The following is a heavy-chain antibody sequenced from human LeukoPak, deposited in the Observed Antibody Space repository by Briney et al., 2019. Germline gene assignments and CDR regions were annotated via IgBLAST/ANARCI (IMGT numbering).Heavy chain of an antibody. J-gene: IGHJ3*02. CDR2: ISYDGSNR. Sequence: GGSLRLSCAASGFTFSNYGMHWVRQPPGKGLEWVAIISYDGSNRYYVDSVKGRFTISRDNSKNTLYLQMNSLRAEDTAIYYCAKPEGSDYYYPPSDAFDIWGQGTTVTVSS. CDR1: GFTFSNYG. D-gene: IGHD4-17*01. CDR3: AKPEGSDYYYPPSDAFDI. V-gene: IGHV3-30*18.